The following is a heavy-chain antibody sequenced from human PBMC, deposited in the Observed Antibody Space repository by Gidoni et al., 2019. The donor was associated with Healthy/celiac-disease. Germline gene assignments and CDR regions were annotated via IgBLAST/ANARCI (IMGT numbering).Heavy chain of an antibody. CDR2: MSSSSSYI. CDR1: GFTFSSYS. D-gene: IGHD3-3*01. CDR3: ARDVAYYDFWSGYYTPSYYYYGMDV. J-gene: IGHJ6*02. V-gene: IGHV3-21*01. Sequence: EVQLLESEGGLVKPGGSLRLSCAASGFTFSSYSLNWVRQAPGKGLEWVSSMSSSSSYISYAASVKCRFTISRDNAKNSLYLQMNSLRAEDTAVYYCARDVAYYDFWSGYYTPSYYYYGMDVWGQGTTVTVSS.